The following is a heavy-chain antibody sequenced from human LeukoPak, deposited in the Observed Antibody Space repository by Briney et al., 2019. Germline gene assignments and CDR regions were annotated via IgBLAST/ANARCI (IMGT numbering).Heavy chain of an antibody. CDR1: GFTFSSYS. J-gene: IGHJ4*02. V-gene: IGHV3-48*02. CDR3: ATDSSGYYRSRIDY. D-gene: IGHD3-22*01. Sequence: GGSLRLSCAASGFTFSSYSMNWVRQAPGKGLEWVSYISSDSSAIYYADSVKGRFTISGDNAMNSLYLQMNSLRDEDTAVYYCATDSSGYYRSRIDYWGQGTLVTVSS. CDR2: ISSDSSAI.